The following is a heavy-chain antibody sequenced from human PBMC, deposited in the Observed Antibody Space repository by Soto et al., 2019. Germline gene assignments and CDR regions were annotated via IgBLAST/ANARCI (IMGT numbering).Heavy chain of an antibody. CDR3: ARGRGVTTRDYYYYYGMDV. CDR1: GYTFTSYY. Sequence: ASVKVSCKASGYTFTSYYMHWVRQAPGQGLEWMGIINPSGGSTSYAQKFQGRVTMTRDTSTSTVYMELSSLRSEDTAVYYCARGRGVTTRDYYYYYGMDVWGQGTTVTVSS. J-gene: IGHJ6*02. V-gene: IGHV1-46*01. D-gene: IGHD4-17*01. CDR2: INPSGGST.